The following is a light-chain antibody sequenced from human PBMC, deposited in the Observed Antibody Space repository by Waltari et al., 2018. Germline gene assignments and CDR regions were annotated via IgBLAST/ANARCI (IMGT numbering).Light chain of an antibody. Sequence: EIVMTQSPATLSASPGERATLSCRASQSVNNNLAWYQQKPGQAPRLLIYGASTRATGIPARFSGSGSGTDFTLTISSMQSEDFAIYYCQQFNNWPPITFGQGTRLEIK. CDR1: QSVNNN. J-gene: IGKJ5*01. CDR2: GAS. CDR3: QQFNNWPPIT. V-gene: IGKV3-15*01.